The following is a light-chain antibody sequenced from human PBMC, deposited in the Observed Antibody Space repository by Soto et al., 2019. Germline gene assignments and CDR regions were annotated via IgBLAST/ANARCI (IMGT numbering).Light chain of an antibody. Sequence: QSALTQPRSVSGSPGQSITISCTGTSSDVGGYNYVSWYRQHPGKAPKLMIYDVSKRPSGVPDRFSGSKSGNTASLTISGLQAEDEADEYCCSYAGSYTHYVFGTGTKVTVL. CDR1: SSDVGGYNY. CDR2: DVS. CDR3: CSYAGSYTHYV. V-gene: IGLV2-11*01. J-gene: IGLJ1*01.